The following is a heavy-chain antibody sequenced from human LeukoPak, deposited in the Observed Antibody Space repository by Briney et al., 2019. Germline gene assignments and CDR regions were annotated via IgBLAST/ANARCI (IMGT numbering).Heavy chain of an antibody. Sequence: ASEPLSLTCTVSGGSISTYYWNWIRQPPGKGLEWIGYVYYSGSTNYNPSLNSRVTISLDTSKKQFSLKLSSVTAADTAVYYCARHSSAWYMDNWGQGTLVTVSS. J-gene: IGHJ4*02. CDR3: ARHSSAWYMDN. D-gene: IGHD6-19*01. CDR2: VYYSGST. V-gene: IGHV4-59*08. CDR1: GGSISTYY.